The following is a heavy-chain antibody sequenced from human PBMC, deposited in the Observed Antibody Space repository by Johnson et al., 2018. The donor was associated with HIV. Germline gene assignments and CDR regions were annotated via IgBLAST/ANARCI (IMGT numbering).Heavy chain of an antibody. CDR2: IWYDGSNK. Sequence: VQLVESGGGVVQPGRSLRLSCAASGFTFSSYGMHWVRQAPGKGLEWVAVIWYDGSNKYYADSVKGRFTISRDNSKNTLYRQMNSLRAEDTAVYYCAREGVMIVVVPHAFDIWGQGTMVTVSS. J-gene: IGHJ3*02. D-gene: IGHD3-22*01. V-gene: IGHV3-30*19. CDR1: GFTFSSYG. CDR3: AREGVMIVVVPHAFDI.